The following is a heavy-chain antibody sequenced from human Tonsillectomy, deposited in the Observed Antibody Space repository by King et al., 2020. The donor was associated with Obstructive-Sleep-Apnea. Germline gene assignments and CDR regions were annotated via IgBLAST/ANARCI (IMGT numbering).Heavy chain of an antibody. V-gene: IGHV3-15*01. CDR2: IKSKTDEGTT. J-gene: IGHJ4*02. Sequence: VQLVESGGGLVKPGGSLRLSCAASGFIFSNAWMCWVRQAPGQGREWVGRIKSKTDEGTTDYAPPVKGRFTISRDDSKNTLYLQMNSLKTDDTAVYYCTRYYDFWSGYPAPFDYWGQGTLVTVSS. D-gene: IGHD3-3*01. CDR3: TRYYDFWSGYPAPFDY. CDR1: GFIFSNAW.